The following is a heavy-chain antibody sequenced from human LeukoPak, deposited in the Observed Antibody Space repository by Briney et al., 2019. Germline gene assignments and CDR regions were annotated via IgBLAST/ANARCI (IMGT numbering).Heavy chain of an antibody. CDR2: INPNSGGT. CDR1: VDTFTGYY. D-gene: IGHD1-26*01. CDR3: ARVRYSGSYDY. V-gene: IGHV1-2*06. J-gene: IGHJ4*02. Sequence: ASVKVSCKASVDTFTGYYMHWVRQARGQGLEWMGRINPNSGGTNYAQKFQGRVTMTRDTSISTAYMELSRLRSDDTAVYYCARVRYSGSYDYWGQGTLVTVSS.